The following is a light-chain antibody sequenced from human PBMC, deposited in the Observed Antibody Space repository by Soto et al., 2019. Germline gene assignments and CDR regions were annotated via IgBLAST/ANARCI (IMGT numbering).Light chain of an antibody. CDR3: SSYTSSTTWV. J-gene: IGLJ3*02. Sequence: QSALTQPASVSGSPGQSIIISCTGTSSDTGGYNYVSWYQQHPGKAPKLMIYEVSNRPSGVSNRFSGSKSGNTASLTISGLQAEDEADYYCSSYTSSTTWVFGGGTQLTVL. V-gene: IGLV2-14*01. CDR2: EVS. CDR1: SSDTGGYNY.